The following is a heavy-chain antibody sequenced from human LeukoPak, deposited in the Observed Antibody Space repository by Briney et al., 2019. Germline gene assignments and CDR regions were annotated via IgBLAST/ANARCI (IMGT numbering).Heavy chain of an antibody. J-gene: IGHJ4*02. CDR2: IYYSGST. CDR3: ATYPIPRDY. D-gene: IGHD2-2*02. V-gene: IGHV4-39*01. Sequence: SETLSLTCTVSGGSISSSSYYWGWIRQPPGKGLEWIGSIYYSGSTYYNPSLKSRVTISVDTSKNQFSLKLSSVTAADTAVYYCATYPIPRDYWGQGTLVTVSS. CDR1: GGSISSSSYY.